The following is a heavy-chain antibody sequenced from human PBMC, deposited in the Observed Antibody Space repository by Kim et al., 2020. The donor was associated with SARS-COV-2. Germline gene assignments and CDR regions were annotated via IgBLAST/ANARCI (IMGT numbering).Heavy chain of an antibody. J-gene: IGHJ5*02. CDR1: GFSFSSFS. CDR2: ISRSSNYI. Sequence: GGSLRLSCVASGFSFSSFSMNWVRQAPGKGLEWVASISRSSNYIYYADSVKGRYTISRDNAENSLYLPMNSLRDEDTAAFYCARGVDTALVSGGYNWFDPWGQGTLVTVSS. CDR3: ARGVDTALVSGGYNWFDP. D-gene: IGHD5-18*01. V-gene: IGHV3-21*01.